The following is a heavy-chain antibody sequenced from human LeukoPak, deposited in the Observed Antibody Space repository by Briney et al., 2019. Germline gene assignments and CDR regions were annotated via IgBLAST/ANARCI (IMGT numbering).Heavy chain of an antibody. CDR3: ARVHCTNGVCYLFDY. CDR2: INPNSGGT. Sequence: PGASVKVSCKASGYTFTGYYMHWVRQAPGQGLEWMGRINPNSGGTNYAQKFQGRATMTRDTSISTAYMELSRLRSDDTAVYYCARVHCTNGVCYLFDYWGQGTLDTVSS. J-gene: IGHJ4*02. CDR1: GYTFTGYY. V-gene: IGHV1-2*06. D-gene: IGHD2-8*01.